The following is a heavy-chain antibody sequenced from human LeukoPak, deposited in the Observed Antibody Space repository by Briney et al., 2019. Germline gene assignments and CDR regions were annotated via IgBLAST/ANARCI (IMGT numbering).Heavy chain of an antibody. CDR3: AKPLRDAGSFNYPYFDF. Sequence: QPGGSLRLPCAASGLTFTNYAMNWVRQAPGKGLEWVSAISGSGGSSSYADSVRGRFTISRDNSNNMLYLQMNSLRAEDTAVYYCAKPLRDAGSFNYPYFDFWGQGTLVTVSS. V-gene: IGHV3-23*01. D-gene: IGHD5-24*01. CDR1: GLTFTNYA. CDR2: ISGSGGSS. J-gene: IGHJ4*02.